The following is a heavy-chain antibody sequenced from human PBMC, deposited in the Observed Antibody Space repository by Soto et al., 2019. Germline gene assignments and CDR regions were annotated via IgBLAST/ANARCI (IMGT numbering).Heavy chain of an antibody. Sequence: PSETLSLTCTVSGGSISSSSYYWGWIRQPPGKGLEWIGSIYYSGSTYYNPSLKSRVTISVDTSKNQFSLKLSSVTAADTAVYYCARVQYYYDSSGYPNSRTFDIWGQGTTVTVSS. CDR3: ARVQYYYDSSGYPNSRTFDI. CDR2: IYYSGST. J-gene: IGHJ3*02. CDR1: GGSISSSSYY. V-gene: IGHV4-39*01. D-gene: IGHD3-22*01.